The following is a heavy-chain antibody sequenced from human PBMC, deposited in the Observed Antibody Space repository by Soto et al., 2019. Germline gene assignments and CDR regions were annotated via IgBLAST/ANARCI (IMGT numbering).Heavy chain of an antibody. CDR2: IHYSGST. Sequence: PSETLSLTCTVSGGSISSDYWSWIRQPPGKGLEWIGYIHYSGSTNYNPSLKSRVTISVDTSKNQFSLNLSSVTAADTAIYYCARRGLFEWISHNDYWGQGTLVTVPS. D-gene: IGHD3-9*01. CDR3: ARRGLFEWISHNDY. V-gene: IGHV4-59*08. CDR1: GGSISSDY. J-gene: IGHJ4*02.